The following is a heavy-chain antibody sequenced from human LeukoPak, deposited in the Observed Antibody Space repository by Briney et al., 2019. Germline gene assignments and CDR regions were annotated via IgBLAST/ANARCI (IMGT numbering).Heavy chain of an antibody. CDR1: GFIFNNYD. J-gene: IGHJ4*02. CDR3: ARDRLNRAYCGNDCYSAAFDY. D-gene: IGHD2-21*02. V-gene: IGHV3-30*03. CDR2: ISRDGKRQ. Sequence: PGGSLRLSCATSGFIFNNYDPHWVRQAPGKGLEWLATISRDGKRQFYTDSVKGRFTNSRDDSRNTLYLQMNSLRPEDTAVYYCARDRLNRAYCGNDCYSAAFDYWGQGTLVTVSS.